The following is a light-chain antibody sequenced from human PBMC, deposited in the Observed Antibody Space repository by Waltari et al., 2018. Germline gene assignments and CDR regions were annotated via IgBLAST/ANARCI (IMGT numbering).Light chain of an antibody. CDR1: QGISTY. CDR2: GAS. CDR3: QQSYSTPT. Sequence: VIWMTQSPSLLSASPGDRVTITCRMSQGISTYLAWYQQKPGRAPDLLIYGASILHSGVPSRFSGSGSGTDFTLTISSLQPEDFATYYCQQSYSTPTFGQGTKLEIK. V-gene: IGKV1D-8*03. J-gene: IGKJ2*01.